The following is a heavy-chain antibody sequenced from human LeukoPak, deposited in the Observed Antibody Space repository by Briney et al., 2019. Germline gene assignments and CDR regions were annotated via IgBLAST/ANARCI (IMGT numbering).Heavy chain of an antibody. CDR1: GFTFSSYW. V-gene: IGHV3-7*04. CDR2: IKQDGSEK. D-gene: IGHD3-16*01. Sequence: GGSLSLSCAASGFTFSSYWMSWVRQAPGKGLEWVANIKQDGSEKYYVDSVKGRFTISRDNAKNSLYLKMNSLRAEDTAVYYCARSIMITFGGVVSGWDYWGQGTLVTVSS. J-gene: IGHJ4*02. CDR3: ARSIMITFGGVVSGWDY.